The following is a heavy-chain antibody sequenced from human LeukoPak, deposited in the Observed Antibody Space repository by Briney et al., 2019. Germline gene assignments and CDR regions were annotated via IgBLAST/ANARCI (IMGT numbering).Heavy chain of an antibody. CDR2: INPSGGST. V-gene: IGHV1-46*01. J-gene: IGHJ4*02. Sequence: ASVKVSCKASGYTFTSYYMHWVRQPPGQGLEWMGIINPSGGSTSYAQKFQGRVTMTRDMSTSTVYMELSSLRSEDTAVYYCARGSVYYDSSGSPPTNYWGQGTLVTVSS. D-gene: IGHD3-22*01. CDR3: ARGSVYYDSSGSPPTNY. CDR1: GYTFTSYY.